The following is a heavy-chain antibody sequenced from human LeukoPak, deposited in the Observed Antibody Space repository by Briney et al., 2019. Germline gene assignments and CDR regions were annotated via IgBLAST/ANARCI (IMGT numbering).Heavy chain of an antibody. CDR2: INPSGGST. Sequence: ASVKVSCKASGYTFTSYYMHWVRQAPGQGLEWMGIINPSGGSTSYAQKFQGRVTMTRDTSTSTVYMELSSLRPEDTAVYYCARQVHRITMSMDVWGQGTTVTVSS. J-gene: IGHJ6*02. CDR3: ARQVHRITMSMDV. CDR1: GYTFTSYY. V-gene: IGHV1-46*01. D-gene: IGHD3-10*02.